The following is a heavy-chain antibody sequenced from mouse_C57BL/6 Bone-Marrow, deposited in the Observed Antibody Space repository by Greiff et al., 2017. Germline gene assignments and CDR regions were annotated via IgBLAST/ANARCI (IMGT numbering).Heavy chain of an antibody. V-gene: IGHV3-8*01. CDR1: GYSITRDY. Sequence: EVKLVESGPGLAKTSQTLSLTCSVTGYSITRDYWEWIRKFPGNKLEYMGYISYSGSTYYNPSLKSRISITRDTSKNQYYLQLNSVTTEDTATYYCARLLPWYFDVWGTGTTVTVSS. CDR2: ISYSGST. CDR3: ARLLPWYFDV. J-gene: IGHJ1*03. D-gene: IGHD2-10*01.